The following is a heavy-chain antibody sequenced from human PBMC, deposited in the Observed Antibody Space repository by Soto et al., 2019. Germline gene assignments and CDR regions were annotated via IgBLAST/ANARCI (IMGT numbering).Heavy chain of an antibody. CDR3: ARHPERIAQIGWFDP. Sequence: SLRLSCAASGFTFGDYGMHWVRQAPGKGLEWVSGISWNSGNIGYADSVQGRFTISRGNAKNSLYLQMNSLRAEDTAVYYCARHPERIAQIGWFDPWGQGTLVTVSS. D-gene: IGHD6-13*01. J-gene: IGHJ5*02. V-gene: IGHV3-9*01. CDR2: ISWNSGNI. CDR1: GFTFGDYG.